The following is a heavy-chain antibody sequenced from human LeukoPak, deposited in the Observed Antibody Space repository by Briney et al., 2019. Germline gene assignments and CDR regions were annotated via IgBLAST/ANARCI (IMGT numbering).Heavy chain of an antibody. Sequence: SQTLSLTCTVSGGSISSGSYYWSWIRQPAGKGLEWIGYIYYSGSTNYNPSLKSRVTISVDTSKNQFSLKLSSVTAADTAVYYCARVSGYDWESFYDYWGQGTLVTVSS. CDR2: IYYSGST. CDR3: ARVSGYDWESFYDY. D-gene: IGHD5-12*01. J-gene: IGHJ4*02. CDR1: GGSISSGSYY. V-gene: IGHV4-61*10.